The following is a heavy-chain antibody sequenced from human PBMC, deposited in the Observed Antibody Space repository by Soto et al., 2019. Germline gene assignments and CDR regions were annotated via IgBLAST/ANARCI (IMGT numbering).Heavy chain of an antibody. CDR1: GYTFTSYG. J-gene: IGHJ6*02. Sequence: QVPLVQSGAEVKKPGASVKVSCKASGYTFTSYGISWVRQAPGQGLEWMGWISAYNGNTNYAQKLQGRVTMTTDTSTSTAHMELRSLRSDDTAVYYCARGSCGGGSCYYYGMDVWGQGTTVTVSS. V-gene: IGHV1-18*01. CDR3: ARGSCGGGSCYYYGMDV. CDR2: ISAYNGNT. D-gene: IGHD2-15*01.